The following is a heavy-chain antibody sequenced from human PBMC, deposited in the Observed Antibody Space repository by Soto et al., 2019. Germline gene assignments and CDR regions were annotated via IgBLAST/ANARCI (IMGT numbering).Heavy chain of an antibody. D-gene: IGHD6-19*01. CDR1: GYTFTSYD. J-gene: IGHJ5*02. CDR2: MNPNSGNT. CDR3: ARTRFGAVAGT. Sequence: QVQLVQSGAEVKKPGASVKVSCKTSGYTFTSYDIHWVRQATGQGREWMGWMNPNSGNTVYAQKFQGRITMTRNTSMSTAYMELSSLRPEDTAVYYCARTRFGAVAGTWGQGTLVTVSS. V-gene: IGHV1-8*01.